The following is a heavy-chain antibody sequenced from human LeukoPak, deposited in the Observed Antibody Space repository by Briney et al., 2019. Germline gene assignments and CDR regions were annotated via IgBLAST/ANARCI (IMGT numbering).Heavy chain of an antibody. J-gene: IGHJ4*02. CDR1: GFTFSSYA. D-gene: IGHD3-9*01. CDR3: AKGLRYFDWLSDFDY. CDR2: ITGSGGST. V-gene: IGHV3-23*01. Sequence: GGSLRLSCAGSGFTFSSYAMSWVRQAPGKGLEWVSAITGSGGSTYYADSVKGRFTISRDNSKNTLYLQMNSLRAEDTAVYYCAKGLRYFDWLSDFDYWGQGTLVTVSS.